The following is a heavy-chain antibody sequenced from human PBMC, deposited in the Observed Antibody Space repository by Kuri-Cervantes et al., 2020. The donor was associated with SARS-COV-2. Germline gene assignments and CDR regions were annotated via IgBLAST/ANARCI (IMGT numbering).Heavy chain of an antibody. CDR1: GFTVSSNY. J-gene: IGHJ4*02. CDR2: ISGSGGST. Sequence: GESLKISCAASGFTVSSNYMSWVRQAPGKGLEWVSVISGSGGSTYYADSVKGRFTISRDNSKNTLYLQMNSLRAEDTAVYYCASSLLWELLSFDYWGQGTLVTVSS. CDR3: ASSLLWELLSFDY. D-gene: IGHD1-26*01. V-gene: IGHV3-66*02.